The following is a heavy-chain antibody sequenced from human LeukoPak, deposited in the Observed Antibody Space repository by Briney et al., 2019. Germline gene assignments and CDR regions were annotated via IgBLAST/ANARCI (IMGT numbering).Heavy chain of an antibody. CDR3: ARISSSNWYNERGAFDV. CDR1: GVSISSYY. V-gene: IGHV4-59*01. Sequence: SETLSLTCTVSGVSISSYYWSWVRQPPGKGLEGIGFVYYTGSTNYSPSLKSRVTISVDTSKNQFSLKLRSVTAADTAVYYCARISSSNWYNERGAFDVWGQGTMVTVSS. CDR2: VYYTGST. J-gene: IGHJ3*01. D-gene: IGHD6-13*01.